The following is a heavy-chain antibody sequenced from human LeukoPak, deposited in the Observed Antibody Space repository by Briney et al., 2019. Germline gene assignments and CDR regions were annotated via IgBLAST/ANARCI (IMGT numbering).Heavy chain of an antibody. CDR1: GFTFSNYW. V-gene: IGHV3-74*01. D-gene: IGHD5-12*01. CDR3: TRPIRGYDGFDL. CDR2: INGGGRTT. J-gene: IGHJ3*01. Sequence: GGSLRLSCAASGFTFSNYWMYWVRQGPGKGLVWVSRINGGGRTTNYADSVKGRFTISRDNAKNTMYLQMNSLRAEDTAIHYCTRPIRGYDGFDLWGQGTMVTVSS.